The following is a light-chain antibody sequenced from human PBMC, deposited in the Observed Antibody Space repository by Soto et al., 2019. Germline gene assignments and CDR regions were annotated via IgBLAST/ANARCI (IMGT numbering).Light chain of an antibody. Sequence: EIVLTQSPGTLSLSPGERATLSCRASQSVKSSYLAWYQQKPGQAPRLLIYGASSIATGIPDRFSGSGSGTDFTLTISRLEPEDFAVYYCQQYGSSLYTFGQGTKLEIK. J-gene: IGKJ2*01. CDR2: GAS. CDR1: QSVKSSY. CDR3: QQYGSSLYT. V-gene: IGKV3-20*01.